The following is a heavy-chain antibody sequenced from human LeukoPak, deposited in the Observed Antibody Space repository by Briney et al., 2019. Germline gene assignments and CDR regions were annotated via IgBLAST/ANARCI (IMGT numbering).Heavy chain of an antibody. J-gene: IGHJ4*02. CDR3: ARLDYSLDY. CDR1: GGSISSSSYY. Sequence: SETLSLTCTVSGGSISSSSYYWGWIRQPPGKGLEWIGSIYYSGSTYYNPSLKSRVTISVDTSKNQFSLKLSSVTAADTAVYYCARLDYSLDYWGQGTLVTVSS. D-gene: IGHD4-11*01. CDR2: IYYSGST. V-gene: IGHV4-39*07.